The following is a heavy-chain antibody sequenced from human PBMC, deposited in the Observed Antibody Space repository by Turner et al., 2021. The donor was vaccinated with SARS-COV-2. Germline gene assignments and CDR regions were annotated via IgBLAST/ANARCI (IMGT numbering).Heavy chain of an antibody. Sequence: ELQLVESGGGLVLPGGSRRLSCAASGITVSSNYLSWVRQAPGKGLEWVSVIYSGGSTFYADSVKGRFTISRDNSKNTLYLQINSLRSEDTAVYYCARDLVSYGMDVWGQGTTVTVSS. D-gene: IGHD3-16*01. CDR2: IYSGGST. CDR3: ARDLVSYGMDV. CDR1: GITVSSNY. J-gene: IGHJ6*02. V-gene: IGHV3-66*01.